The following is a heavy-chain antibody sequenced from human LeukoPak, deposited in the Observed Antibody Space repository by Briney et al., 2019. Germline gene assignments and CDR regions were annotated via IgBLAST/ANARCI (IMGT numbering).Heavy chain of an antibody. CDR3: ARDLGLSGYDLLDY. CDR2: IKLEGTEK. J-gene: IGHJ4*02. CDR1: GFTFSDYY. V-gene: IGHV3-7*01. D-gene: IGHD5-12*01. Sequence: GGSLRLSCAASGFTFSDYYISWIRQAPGKGLGWVANIKLEGTEKYYVDSVKGRFTITRDNAKNSLDLQMNSLRVEDTAVYYCARDLGLSGYDLLDYWGQGTMVTVSS.